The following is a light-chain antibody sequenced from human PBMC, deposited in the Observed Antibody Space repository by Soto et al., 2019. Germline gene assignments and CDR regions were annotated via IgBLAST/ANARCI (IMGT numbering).Light chain of an antibody. CDR3: QQYNDWPPGYT. J-gene: IGKJ2*01. Sequence: EIVMTQSPATLSVSPGERATLHCRASQRVSSNLGWYQHKPGQAPRLLIYGASTRATGIPARFSGSGSGTDFTLTISGLQSEDFAVYYCQQYNDWPPGYTFGQGTKVEIK. V-gene: IGKV3-15*01. CDR2: GAS. CDR1: QRVSSN.